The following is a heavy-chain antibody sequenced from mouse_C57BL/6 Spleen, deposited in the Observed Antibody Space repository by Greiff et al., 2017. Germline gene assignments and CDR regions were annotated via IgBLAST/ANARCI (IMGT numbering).Heavy chain of an antibody. J-gene: IGHJ2*01. CDR1: GFTFSSYA. Sequence: EVQVVESGGGLVKPGGSLKLSCAASGFTFSSYAMSWVRQTPETRLEWVATISDGGSYTYYPDNVKGRFTISRDTAKNNLYLQMSHLKSEDTAMYYCARDSNYYGSSPYYFDDWGQGTTLTVSS. CDR2: ISDGGSYT. V-gene: IGHV5-4*01. D-gene: IGHD1-1*01. CDR3: ARDSNYYGSSPYYFDD.